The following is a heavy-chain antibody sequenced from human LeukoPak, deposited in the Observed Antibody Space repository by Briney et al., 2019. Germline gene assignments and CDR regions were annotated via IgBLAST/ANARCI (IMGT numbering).Heavy chain of an antibody. CDR1: GYTFTSYG. CDR2: ISAYNGNT. D-gene: IGHD3-22*01. V-gene: IGHV1-18*01. J-gene: IGHJ4*02. CDR3: AREEFGDSSGYCTY. Sequence: ASVKVSCKASGYTFTSYGISWVRQAPGQGLEWMGWISAYNGNTNYARKLQGRVTMTTDTSTSTAYMELRSLRSDDTAVYYCAREEFGDSSGYCTYWGQGTLVTVSS.